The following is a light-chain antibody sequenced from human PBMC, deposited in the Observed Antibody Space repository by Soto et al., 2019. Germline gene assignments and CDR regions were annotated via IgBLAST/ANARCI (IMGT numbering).Light chain of an antibody. Sequence: EIVLTQSPGTVSLSPGERATLSCRASQSVTSSYLAWYQQKPGQAPRLLIYGVSSRATGIPDRFSGSGAGTDFTLTISRLEHEDFAVYYCQQYGDSPLTFGGGPKVDIK. CDR2: GVS. CDR3: QQYGDSPLT. V-gene: IGKV3-20*01. CDR1: QSVTSSY. J-gene: IGKJ4*01.